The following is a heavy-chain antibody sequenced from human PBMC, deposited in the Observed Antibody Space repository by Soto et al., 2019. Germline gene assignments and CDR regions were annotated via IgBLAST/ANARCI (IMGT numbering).Heavy chain of an antibody. CDR2: ISSRSDI. Sequence: GVSLLLSCVGSGFTFSTYSINWVRQAPGKGLEWVSSISSRSDIYYADSVKGRFTISRDNAKNSVSLQMNSLRAEDTAVYYCAREDNGWNPAYGLDVWRQGNTVTVSS. CDR3: AREDNGWNPAYGLDV. J-gene: IGHJ6*02. V-gene: IGHV3-21*01. CDR1: GFTFSTYS. D-gene: IGHD1-1*01.